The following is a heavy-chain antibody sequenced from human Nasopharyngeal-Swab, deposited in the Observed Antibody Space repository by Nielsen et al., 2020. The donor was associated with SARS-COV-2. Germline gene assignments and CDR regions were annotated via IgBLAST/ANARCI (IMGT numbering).Heavy chain of an antibody. D-gene: IGHD6-13*01. Sequence: ASVKVSSKASGYTFTSYAMHWVRQAPGQRLEWMGWINAGNGNTKYSQKFQGRVTITRDTSASTAYMELSSLRSEDTAVYYCARGIAAAGTLDYWGQGTLVTVSS. CDR2: INAGNGNT. V-gene: IGHV1-3*01. J-gene: IGHJ4*02. CDR1: GYTFTSYA. CDR3: ARGIAAAGTLDY.